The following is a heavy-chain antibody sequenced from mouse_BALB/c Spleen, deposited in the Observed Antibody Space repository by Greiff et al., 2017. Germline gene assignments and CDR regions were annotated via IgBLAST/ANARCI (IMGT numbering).Heavy chain of an antibody. V-gene: IGHV3-2*02. CDR1: GYSITSDYA. J-gene: IGHJ2*01. Sequence: EVKLVESGPGLVKPSQSLSLTCTVTGYSITSDYAWNWIRQFPGNKLEWMGYISYSGSTSYNPSLKSRISITRDTSKNQFFLQLNSVTTEDTATYYCARDGTRYFDYWGQGTTLTVSS. D-gene: IGHD3-3*01. CDR2: ISYSGST. CDR3: ARDGTRYFDY.